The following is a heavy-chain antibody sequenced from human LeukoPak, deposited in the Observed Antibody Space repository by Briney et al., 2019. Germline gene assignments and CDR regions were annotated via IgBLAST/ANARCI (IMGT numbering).Heavy chain of an antibody. CDR1: GYSFTSYW. CDR3: ARLLNFAMDV. V-gene: IGHV5-51*01. CDR2: IYPGDSDT. Sequence: GESLKISCTGSGYSFTSYWIGWVRQMPGKGLEWMGIIYPGDSDTRYSPSFQDQVTISADKSISTAYLQWSSLKASDTAFYYCARLLNFAMDVWGQGTTVTVSS. D-gene: IGHD1-1*01. J-gene: IGHJ6*02.